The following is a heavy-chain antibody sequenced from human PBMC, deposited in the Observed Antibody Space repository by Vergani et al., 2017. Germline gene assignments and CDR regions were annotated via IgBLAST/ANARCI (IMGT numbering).Heavy chain of an antibody. V-gene: IGHV3-9*01. CDR2: ISWNSGSI. Sequence: QLVESGGNVVQSGTSLRLSCAASGFSFGSYGMHWVRQSPGKGLEWVSGISWNSGSIGYADSVKGRFTISRDNAKNSLYLQMNSLRAEDTALYYCAKDHYDFWSGYPNLSPFDLWGRGTLVTVSS. D-gene: IGHD3-3*01. CDR1: GFSFGSYG. J-gene: IGHJ2*01. CDR3: AKDHYDFWSGYPNLSPFDL.